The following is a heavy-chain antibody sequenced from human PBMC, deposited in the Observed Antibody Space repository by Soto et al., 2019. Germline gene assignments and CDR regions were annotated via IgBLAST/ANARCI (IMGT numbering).Heavy chain of an antibody. D-gene: IGHD2-21*01. Sequence: ASVKVSCKASGYTFTSCYRHWVRHSPAQGLEWMGIINPSGGSTSYAQKFQGRVAMTRDTSTSTVYMELSSLNASDSAMYYCARLALGADCAYCYGMDVWGQGTAVTVSS. V-gene: IGHV1-46*01. CDR2: INPSGGST. CDR1: GYTFTSCY. CDR3: ARLALGADCAYCYGMDV. J-gene: IGHJ6*02.